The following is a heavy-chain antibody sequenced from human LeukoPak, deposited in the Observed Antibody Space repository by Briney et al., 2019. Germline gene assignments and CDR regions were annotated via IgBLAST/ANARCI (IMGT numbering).Heavy chain of an antibody. CDR1: GGSFSSSSYY. J-gene: IGHJ6*03. V-gene: IGHV4-39*07. Sequence: SETLSLTCAVYGGSFSSSSYYWGWIRQPPGKGLEWIGSIYYSGSTYYNPSLKSRVTISVDTSKNQFSLKLSSVTAADTAVYYCARVPYGDYYYYMDVWGKGTTVTVSS. D-gene: IGHD4-17*01. CDR3: ARVPYGDYYYYMDV. CDR2: IYYSGST.